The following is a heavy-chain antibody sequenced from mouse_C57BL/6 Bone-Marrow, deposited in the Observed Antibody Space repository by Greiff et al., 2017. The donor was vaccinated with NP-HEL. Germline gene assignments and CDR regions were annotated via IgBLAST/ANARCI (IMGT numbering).Heavy chain of an antibody. V-gene: IGHV14-4*01. J-gene: IGHJ2*01. CDR3: TTGLGQGDFDY. CDR2: IDPENGDT. CDR1: GFNIKDDY. Sequence: EVQLQQSGAELVRPGASVKLSCTASGFNIKDDYMHWVKQRPEQGLEWIGWIDPENGDTEYASKFQGKATIAADTSSNTAYLQLSSLTSEDTAVYYGTTGLGQGDFDYWGQGTTLTVSS. D-gene: IGHD4-1*01.